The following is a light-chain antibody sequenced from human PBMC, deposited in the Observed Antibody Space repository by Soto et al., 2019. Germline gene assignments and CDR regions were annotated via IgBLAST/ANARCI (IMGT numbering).Light chain of an antibody. V-gene: IGKV3-15*01. J-gene: IGKJ4*01. CDR2: GAS. CDR3: QQYNNWRTLT. CDR1: QSVSSN. Sequence: EILITQAPATLSVSPGERATLSCRASQSVSSNLAWYKQKPGQAPRLPIYGASTRATGIPRRFSGSGSGTELTLPISSLQSEDFSVYSCQQYNNWRTLTFGGGTQV.